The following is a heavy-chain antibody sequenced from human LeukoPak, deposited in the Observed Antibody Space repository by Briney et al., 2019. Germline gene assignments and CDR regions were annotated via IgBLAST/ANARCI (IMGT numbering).Heavy chain of an antibody. Sequence: GGSLRLSCAASGFTFSSYWMHWVRQAPGKGLEWVSAISGSGGSTYYADSVKGRFTISRDNSKNTLYLQMNSLRAEDTAVYYCAKDLRDNYYYYGMDVWGQGTTVTVSS. CDR3: AKDLRDNYYYYGMDV. CDR1: GFTFSSYW. V-gene: IGHV3-23*01. CDR2: ISGSGGST. J-gene: IGHJ6*02. D-gene: IGHD4-17*01.